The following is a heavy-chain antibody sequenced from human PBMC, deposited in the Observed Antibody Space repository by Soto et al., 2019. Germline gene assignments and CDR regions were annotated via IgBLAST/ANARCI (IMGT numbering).Heavy chain of an antibody. V-gene: IGHV3-30*18. Sequence: QVQLVESGGGVVQPGRSLRLSCAASGFTFSSYGMHWVRQAPGKGLEWVAVISYDGSNKYYADSVKGRFTISRDTSKNTLYLQMNSLRADDTAVYCCAKDAAAGIWYGMDVGGQGTTVTVSS. CDR1: GFTFSSYG. CDR3: AKDAAAGIWYGMDV. J-gene: IGHJ6*02. D-gene: IGHD6-13*01. CDR2: ISYDGSNK.